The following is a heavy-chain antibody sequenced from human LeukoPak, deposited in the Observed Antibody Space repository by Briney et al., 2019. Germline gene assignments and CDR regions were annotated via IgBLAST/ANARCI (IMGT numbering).Heavy chain of an antibody. CDR3: ARPSNEGQWLVGQGVDY. J-gene: IGHJ4*02. D-gene: IGHD6-19*01. CDR2: ISSSGGST. Sequence: PGGSLRLSCAASGFTFSSYAMSWVRQAPGQGLDWVPTISSSGGSTYYADSVKGRVTISRDYSKNTLYLQMNSLRAEDTAVYYCARPSNEGQWLVGQGVDYWGQGTLVTVSS. V-gene: IGHV3-23*01. CDR1: GFTFSSYA.